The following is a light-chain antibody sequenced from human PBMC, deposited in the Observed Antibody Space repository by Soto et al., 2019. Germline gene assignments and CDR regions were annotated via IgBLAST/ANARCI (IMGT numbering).Light chain of an antibody. CDR2: KAS. CDR3: QHYNSYSEA. CDR1: QTISSW. Sequence: DIHMTQSPSTLSGSVGDRFTITCGASQTISSWLAWYQQKPGKAPKILIYKASTLKSGVPSRFSGSGSGTEFTLTISSLQPDDFETYYCQHYNSYSEAFGQGTKVDIK. V-gene: IGKV1-5*03. J-gene: IGKJ1*01.